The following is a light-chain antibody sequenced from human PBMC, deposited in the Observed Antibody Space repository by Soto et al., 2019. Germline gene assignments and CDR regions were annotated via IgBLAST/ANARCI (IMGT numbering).Light chain of an antibody. Sequence: QSALTQPPSASGSPGQSVTISCTGTSSDVGAYDYVSWYQQHPGEAPKLIIYEVTKRPSGVPDRFSGSKSGNTASLTVSGLQTEDEADYYCSSFANSKNFVFGTGTRSPS. CDR3: SSFANSKNFV. CDR2: EVT. CDR1: SSDVGAYDY. J-gene: IGLJ1*01. V-gene: IGLV2-8*01.